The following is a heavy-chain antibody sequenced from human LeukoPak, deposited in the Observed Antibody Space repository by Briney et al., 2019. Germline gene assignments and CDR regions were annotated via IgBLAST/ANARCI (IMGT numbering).Heavy chain of an antibody. V-gene: IGHV3-66*01. D-gene: IGHD4-17*01. J-gene: IGHJ4*02. CDR2: IYGGGST. CDR1: GFTFSSYA. CDR3: ASDDLTTTADH. Sequence: GGSLRLSCAASGFTFSSYAMSWVRQAPGKGLEWVSVIYGGGSTYYADSVKGRFTISRDNSKNILYLQMSSLRAEDTAVYYCASDDLTTTADHWGQGTLVTVSS.